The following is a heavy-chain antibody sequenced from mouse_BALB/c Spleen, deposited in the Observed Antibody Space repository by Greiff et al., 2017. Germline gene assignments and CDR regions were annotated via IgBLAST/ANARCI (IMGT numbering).Heavy chain of an antibody. CDR1: GFNIKDYY. D-gene: IGHD2-2*01. J-gene: IGHJ2*01. CDR3: NADYGYAGGY. Sequence: VQLQQSGAELVRSGASVKLSCTASGFNIKDYYMHWVKQRPEQGLEWIGWIDPENGDTEYAPKFQGKATMTADTSSNTAYLQLSSLTSEDTPVYYCNADYGYAGGYWGQGTTLTVSS. V-gene: IGHV14-4*02. CDR2: IDPENGDT.